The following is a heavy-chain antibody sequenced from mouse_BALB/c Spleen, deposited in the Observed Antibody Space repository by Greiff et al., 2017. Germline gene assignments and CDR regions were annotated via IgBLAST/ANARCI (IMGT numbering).Heavy chain of an antibody. D-gene: IGHD2-3*01. CDR3: ARWGDDCYYLDG. V-gene: IGHV3-2*02. CDR1: GYSIPTDYA. Sequence: EVQLMESVPGLVQLSQSLSLTCTVTGYSIPTDYAWNWIRQFPGNKLEWMGYISYSGSTSYNPSLKSRISITRDTSKYQFFLQLNSVTTEDTATYYCARWGDDCYYLDGWGGGTTQTVSS. CDR2: ISYSGST. J-gene: IGHJ2*01.